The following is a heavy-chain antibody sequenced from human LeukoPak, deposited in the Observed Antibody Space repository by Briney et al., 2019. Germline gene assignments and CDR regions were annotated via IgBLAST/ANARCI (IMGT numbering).Heavy chain of an antibody. Sequence: SETLSLTCTVSGGSISSSSYYWGWIRQPPGKGLEWIGEINHSGSTNYNPSLKSRVTISVDTSKNQFSLKLSSVTAADTAVYYCATLGVAVTNDYWGQGTLVTVSS. V-gene: IGHV4-39*07. D-gene: IGHD2-21*02. J-gene: IGHJ4*02. CDR3: ATLGVAVTNDY. CDR1: GGSISSSSYY. CDR2: INHSGST.